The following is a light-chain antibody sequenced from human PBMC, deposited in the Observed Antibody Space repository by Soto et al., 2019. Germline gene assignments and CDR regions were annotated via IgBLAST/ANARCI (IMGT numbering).Light chain of an antibody. CDR1: QSVAGSS. CDR3: QQYGSSHLT. V-gene: IGKV3-20*01. CDR2: AAS. Sequence: EIMLTQSPGTLSLSPGDRATLSCRASQSVAGSSLAWYQQKPAQAPRLLIYAASNRATGIPARFSGSGSGTDFSLIINELEPEDFAVYFCQQYGSSHLTFGGGTKVDIK. J-gene: IGKJ4*01.